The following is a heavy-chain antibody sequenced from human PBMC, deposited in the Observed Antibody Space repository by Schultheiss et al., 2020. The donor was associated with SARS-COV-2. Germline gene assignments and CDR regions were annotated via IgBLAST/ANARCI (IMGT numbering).Heavy chain of an antibody. CDR1: GGSISGYY. D-gene: IGHD2-15*01. CDR3: ATDRDCSGGSCYGVGWFDP. CDR2: IYYSGST. V-gene: IGHV4-59*12. Sequence: SQTLSLTCAVSGGSISGYYWSWIRQSPGKGLDWIGYIYYSGSTNYNPSLKSRVTISADTSKNQFSLRLNSVTAADTAVYYCATDRDCSGGSCYGVGWFDPWGQGTLVTVSS. J-gene: IGHJ5*02.